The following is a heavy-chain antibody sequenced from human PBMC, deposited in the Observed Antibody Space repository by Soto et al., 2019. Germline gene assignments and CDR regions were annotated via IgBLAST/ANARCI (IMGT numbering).Heavy chain of an antibody. CDR3: AKPNCGGDCYSKLVY. D-gene: IGHD2-21*02. J-gene: IGHJ4*02. CDR2: ISGSGGST. V-gene: IGHV3-23*01. Sequence: EVQLLESGGGLVQPGGPLRLSCAASGFTFSSYAMSWVRQAPGKGLEWVSAISGSGGSTYYADSVKGRFTISRDNSKNTLYLQMNSLRAEDTAVYYCAKPNCGGDCYSKLVYWGQGTLVTVSS. CDR1: GFTFSSYA.